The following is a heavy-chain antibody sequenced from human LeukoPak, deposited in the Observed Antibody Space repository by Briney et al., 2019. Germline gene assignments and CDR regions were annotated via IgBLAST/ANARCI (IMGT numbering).Heavy chain of an antibody. CDR3: ARDPSWEILSYFDY. Sequence: GGSLRLSCVVSGFTFRNYYMTWIRQAPGKGLEWVSYISASGETTYHGDSVRGRFTISRDNAKNSLYLDMNTLKAEDTAVYYCARDPSWEILSYFDYWGQGTLVTVSS. V-gene: IGHV3-11*04. CDR2: ISASGETT. D-gene: IGHD1-26*01. J-gene: IGHJ4*02. CDR1: GFTFRNYY.